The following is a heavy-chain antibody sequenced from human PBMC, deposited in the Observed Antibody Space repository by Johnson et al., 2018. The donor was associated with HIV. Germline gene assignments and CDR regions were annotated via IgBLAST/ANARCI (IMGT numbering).Heavy chain of an antibody. D-gene: IGHD1-26*01. Sequence: QVQLVESGGGVVQPGRSLRLSCAASGFTFSSYALYWVRQVPGKGLAWVATISYDGSNKSYAESVKGRFLISRDNSKNTLSLQMNSLRAEDTAVYYCAKEPEVGATPDAFDIWGQGTMVTVSS. V-gene: IGHV3-30*04. CDR1: GFTFSSYA. CDR3: AKEPEVGATPDAFDI. CDR2: ISYDGSNK. J-gene: IGHJ3*02.